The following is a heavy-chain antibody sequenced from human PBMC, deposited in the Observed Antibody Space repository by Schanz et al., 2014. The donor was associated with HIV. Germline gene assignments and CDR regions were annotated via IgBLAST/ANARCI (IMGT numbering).Heavy chain of an antibody. CDR2: ISGGGGDT. Sequence: EVQLMDSGGGLVRPGGSLRLSCAASGLTFSNYAMSWVRQAPGKGLEWVSGISGGGGDTYYADSVKGRFTISRDNSKNTLYLQMNSLRAEDTAVYYCAKGGGWLHSWLDYWGQGTLVTVSS. J-gene: IGHJ4*02. V-gene: IGHV3-23*01. CDR1: GLTFSNYA. D-gene: IGHD5-12*01. CDR3: AKGGGWLHSWLDY.